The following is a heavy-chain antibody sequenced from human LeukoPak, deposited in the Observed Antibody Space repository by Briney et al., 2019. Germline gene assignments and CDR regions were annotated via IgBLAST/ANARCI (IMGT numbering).Heavy chain of an antibody. CDR1: GCSFTTYW. CDR3: ARLGTYWSNYYFEY. CDR2: IYPGDSDT. V-gene: IGHV5-51*01. Sequence: AASLQISSQGSGCSFTTYWNGWARQMPPQGLECMGIIYPGDSDTRYSPSFQGQVTISADKSINTACLQWSSLKASDTAMYYCARLGTYWSNYYFEYWGQGTLVTVSS. J-gene: IGHJ4*02. D-gene: IGHD3-10*01.